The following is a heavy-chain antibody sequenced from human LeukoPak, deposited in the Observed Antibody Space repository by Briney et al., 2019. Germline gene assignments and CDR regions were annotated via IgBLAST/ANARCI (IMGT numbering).Heavy chain of an antibody. J-gene: IGHJ3*02. CDR3: ARLSDSISCFGFDI. CDR1: GFTFSSYW. V-gene: IGHV3-7*01. CDR2: IKQDESEK. D-gene: IGHD2-2*01. Sequence: GGSLRLSCEASGFTFSSYWMSWVRQAPGKGLEWVANIKQDESEKYYVDSVKGRFTISRDNAKNSLYLQMNSLRAEDTAVYYCARLSDSISCFGFDIWGQVTTVTVSS.